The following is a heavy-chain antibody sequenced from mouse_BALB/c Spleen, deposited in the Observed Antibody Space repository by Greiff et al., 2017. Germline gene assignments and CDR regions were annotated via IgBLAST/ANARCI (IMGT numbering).Heavy chain of an antibody. V-gene: IGHV3-6*02. D-gene: IGHD2-2*01. Sequence: EVKLQESGPGLVKPSQSLSLTCSVTGYSITSGYYWNWIRQFPGNKLEWMGYISYDGSNNYNPSLKNRISITRDTSKNQFFLKLNSVTTEDTATYYCARGGYGYFYAMDYWGQGTSVTVSS. CDR1: GYSITSGYY. CDR2: ISYDGSN. J-gene: IGHJ4*01. CDR3: ARGGYGYFYAMDY.